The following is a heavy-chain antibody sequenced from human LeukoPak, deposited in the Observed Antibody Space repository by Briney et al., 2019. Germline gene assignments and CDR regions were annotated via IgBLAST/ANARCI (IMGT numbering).Heavy chain of an antibody. J-gene: IGHJ3*02. CDR3: ARYRHEAVAELDAFDI. V-gene: IGHV3-48*04. D-gene: IGHD6-19*01. Sequence: GGSLRLSCAASGFTFSSYSMNWVRQAPGKGLEWVSYISSSSSTIYYADSVKGRFTISRDNAKNSLYLQMNSLRAEDTAVYYCARYRHEAVAELDAFDIWGQGTMVTVSS. CDR1: GFTFSSYS. CDR2: ISSSSSTI.